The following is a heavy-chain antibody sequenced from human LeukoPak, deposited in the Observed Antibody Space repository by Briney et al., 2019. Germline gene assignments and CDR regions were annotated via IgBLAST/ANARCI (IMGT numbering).Heavy chain of an antibody. V-gene: IGHV3-49*03. CDR1: GFTFGDYA. CDR2: IRSKAYGGTT. J-gene: IGHJ4*02. CDR3: TRGAIPHGASYYFDY. D-gene: IGHD2-21*01. Sequence: GGSLRLSCTASGFTFGDYAMSWFRQAPGSGLEWVGFIRSKAYGGTTEYAASVKGRFTISRDDSKSIAYLQMNSLKTEDTAVYYCTRGAIPHGASYYFDYWGQGTLVTVSS.